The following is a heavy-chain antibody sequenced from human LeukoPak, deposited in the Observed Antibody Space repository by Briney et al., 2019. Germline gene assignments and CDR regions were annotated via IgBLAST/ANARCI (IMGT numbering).Heavy chain of an antibody. V-gene: IGHV4-59*01. J-gene: IGHJ3*02. CDR3: ARDAVTYDAFDI. D-gene: IGHD2-21*02. CDR2: AFYSGST. CDR1: GGSITNYY. Sequence: SEALSLTCTVSGGSITNYYWNWIRQPPGKGLEWIGYAFYSGSTNYNPSLKSRVTISVDTSKNQFSLKLSSVTAADTAVYYCARDAVTYDAFDIWGQGTMVTVSS.